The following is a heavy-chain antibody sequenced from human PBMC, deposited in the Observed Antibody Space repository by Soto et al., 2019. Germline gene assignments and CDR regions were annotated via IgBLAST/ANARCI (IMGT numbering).Heavy chain of an antibody. J-gene: IGHJ6*02. CDR2: IIPIFGTA. CDR1: GVTFSSYA. Sequence: SVRVSCKASGVTFSSYAISWVRQAPGQGLGWMGGIIPIFGTANYAQKFQGRVTITADESTSTAYMELSSLRSEDTAVYYCARAVRYCSGGSCYQGTYYYGMDVWGQGTTVTVSS. CDR3: ARAVRYCSGGSCYQGTYYYGMDV. V-gene: IGHV1-69*13. D-gene: IGHD2-15*01.